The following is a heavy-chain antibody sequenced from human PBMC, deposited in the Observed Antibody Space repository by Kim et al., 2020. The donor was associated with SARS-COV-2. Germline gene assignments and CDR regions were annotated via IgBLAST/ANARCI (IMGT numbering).Heavy chain of an antibody. D-gene: IGHD6-19*01. Sequence: KSRVTISVDTSKNQFSLKLSSVTAADTAVYYCARLSSGWYNEDYYYGMDVWGQGTTVTVSS. J-gene: IGHJ6*02. CDR3: ARLSSGWYNEDYYYGMDV. V-gene: IGHV4-59*08.